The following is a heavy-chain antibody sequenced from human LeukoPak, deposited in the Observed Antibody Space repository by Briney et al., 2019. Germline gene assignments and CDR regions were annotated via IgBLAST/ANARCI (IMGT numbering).Heavy chain of an antibody. V-gene: IGHV4-39*01. D-gene: IGHD3-22*01. J-gene: IGHJ4*02. CDR2: IYYSGST. CDR1: GGSISSSSYY. CDR3: ARSSQPYYYDSSGYQDFDY. Sequence: SETLSLTCTVSGGSISSSSYYWGWIRQPPGKGLEWIGSIYYSGSTYYNPSLKSRVTISVDTSKNQFSLKLSSVTAADTAVYYCARSSQPYYYDSSGYQDFDYWGQGTLVTVSS.